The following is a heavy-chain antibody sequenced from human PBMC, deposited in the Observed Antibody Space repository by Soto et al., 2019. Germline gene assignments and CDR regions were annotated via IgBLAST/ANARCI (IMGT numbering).Heavy chain of an antibody. CDR1: GYTFTSYG. J-gene: IGHJ5*02. CDR3: ARDQILWFGETNWFDP. V-gene: IGHV1-18*01. Sequence: QVQLVQSGAEVKKPGASVKVSCKASGYTFTSYGISWVRQAPGQGLEWMGWISAYNGNTNYAQKLQGRVTMTTDTSTSTADMELRSLRSDDTAVYYCARDQILWFGETNWFDPWGQGTLVTVSS. CDR2: ISAYNGNT. D-gene: IGHD3-10*01.